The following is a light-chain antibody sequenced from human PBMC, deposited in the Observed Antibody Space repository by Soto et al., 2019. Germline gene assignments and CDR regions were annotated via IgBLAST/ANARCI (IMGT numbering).Light chain of an antibody. CDR1: QSVSRN. Sequence: EIVMTQSPATLSVSPGERATLSCRASQSVSRNLAWYQQKPGQAPRLLIYGACTRATGLPARFSGSGSGTDFTLTISSLQSEDFAVYYCQQYNNWPVTFGGGTKVDIK. CDR3: QQYNNWPVT. V-gene: IGKV3-15*01. CDR2: GAC. J-gene: IGKJ4*01.